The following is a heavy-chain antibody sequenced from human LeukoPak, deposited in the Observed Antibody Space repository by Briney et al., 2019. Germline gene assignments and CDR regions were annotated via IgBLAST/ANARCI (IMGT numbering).Heavy chain of an antibody. CDR1: GFTFSSYT. J-gene: IGHJ4*02. CDR3: ARRDYGSGSFFGIDY. CDR2: ISGGSSTI. Sequence: GGSLRLSCAASGFTFSSYTMHWVRQAPGKGLEWISSISGGSSTIYYADSVKRRFTISRDNARNSLYLQMNSLRDEDTAVYYCARRDYGSGSFFGIDYWGQGTLVTVSS. V-gene: IGHV3-48*02. D-gene: IGHD3-10*01.